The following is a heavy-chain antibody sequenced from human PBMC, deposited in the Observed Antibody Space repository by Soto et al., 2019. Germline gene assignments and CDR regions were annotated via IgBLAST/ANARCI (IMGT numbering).Heavy chain of an antibody. J-gene: IGHJ6*02. V-gene: IGHV5-51*01. D-gene: IGHD6-6*01. CDR1: GYSFTSYW. CDR2: IYPGDSDT. Sequence: PGESLKISCKGSGYSFTSYWIGWVRQMPGKGLEWMGIIYPGDSDTRYSPSFQGQVTISADKSISTAYLQWSSLKASDTAMYYCARGSSIAARGSPRGYYYYYYGMDVWGQGTTVTVSS. CDR3: ARGSSIAARGSPRGYYYYYYGMDV.